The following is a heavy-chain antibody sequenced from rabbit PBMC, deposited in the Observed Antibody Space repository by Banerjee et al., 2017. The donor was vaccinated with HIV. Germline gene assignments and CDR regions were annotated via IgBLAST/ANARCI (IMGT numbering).Heavy chain of an antibody. CDR3: ARDAGGHVYMDYFKL. CDR1: GFDFSRYG. CDR2: IYADYIAT. V-gene: IGHV1S47*01. J-gene: IGHJ4*01. Sequence: QEQLVESGGGLVQPEGSLKLSCKASGFDFSRYGVSWVRQAPGKGLEWIAYIYADYIATEYASWVNGRFTISLDNAQNTVFLQMTSLTAADTATYFCARDAGGHVYMDYFKLWGPGTLVTVS. D-gene: IGHD4-2*01.